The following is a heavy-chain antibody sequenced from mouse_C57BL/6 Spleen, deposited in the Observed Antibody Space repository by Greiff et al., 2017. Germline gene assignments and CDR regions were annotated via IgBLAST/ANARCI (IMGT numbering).Heavy chain of an antibody. D-gene: IGHD6-1*01. J-gene: IGHJ4*01. Sequence: EVKLQESGPGLVKPSQSLSLTCSVTGYSITSGYYWNWIRQFPGNKLEWMGYISYDGSNNYNPSLKNRISITRDTSKNQFFLKLNSVTTEDTATYYCARDGHYRGYAMDYWGQGTSVTVSS. CDR1: GYSITSGYY. V-gene: IGHV3-6*01. CDR2: ISYDGSN. CDR3: ARDGHYRGYAMDY.